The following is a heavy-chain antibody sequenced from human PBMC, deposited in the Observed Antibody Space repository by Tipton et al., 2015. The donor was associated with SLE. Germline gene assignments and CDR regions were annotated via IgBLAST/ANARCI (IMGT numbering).Heavy chain of an antibody. D-gene: IGHD5-12*01. CDR3: ARVLVATIWGSFDY. CDR2: ISSAGSDI. V-gene: IGHV3-21*01. CDR1: GFTFRNYN. J-gene: IGHJ4*02. Sequence: GSLRLSCAASGFTFRNYNMNWVRQAPGKGLEWVSSISSAGSDIYYADSVKGRFTISRDNAKNTLYLQMNSLRAEDTAVYYCARVLVATIWGSFDYWGQGTLVTVSS.